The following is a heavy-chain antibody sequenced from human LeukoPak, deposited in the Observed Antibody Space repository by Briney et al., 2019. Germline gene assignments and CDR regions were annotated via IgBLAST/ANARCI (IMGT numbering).Heavy chain of an antibody. D-gene: IGHD1-7*01. V-gene: IGHV3-33*01. Sequence: GRSLRLSCAASGFTFGSHGMHWVRQAPGKGLEWVAVIWYDGSNKYYADSVKGRFTISRDNSKSTLCLQMNSLRAEDTAVYYCARDELDAVDIWGQGTMVTVSS. CDR3: ARDELDAVDI. CDR1: GFTFGSHG. CDR2: IWYDGSNK. J-gene: IGHJ3*02.